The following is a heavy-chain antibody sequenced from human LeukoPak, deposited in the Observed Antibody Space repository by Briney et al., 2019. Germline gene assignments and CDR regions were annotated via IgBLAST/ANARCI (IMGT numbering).Heavy chain of an antibody. CDR3: ARGMPLRRSSGPDDY. CDR1: GYTFTGYY. CDR2: MNPNSGNT. J-gene: IGHJ4*02. Sequence: GASVKVSCKASGYTFTGYYMHWVRQAPGQGLEWMGWMNPNSGNTGYAQKFQGRVTMTRNTSISTAYMELSSLRTEDTAVYYCARGMPLRRSSGPDDYWGQGTLVTVSS. V-gene: IGHV1-8*02. D-gene: IGHD6-19*01.